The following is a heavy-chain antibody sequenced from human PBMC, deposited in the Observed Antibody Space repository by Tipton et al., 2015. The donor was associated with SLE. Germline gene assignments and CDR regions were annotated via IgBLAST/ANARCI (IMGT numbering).Heavy chain of an antibody. CDR3: ARHVPTSITMIVRMAFDI. Sequence: TLSLTCTVSGGSISSYYWSWIRQPPGKGLEWIGYIYYSGSTNYNPSLKSRVTISVDTSKNQFSLKLSSVTAADTAVYYCARHVPTSITMIVRMAFDIWGQGTMVTVSS. CDR1: GGSISSYY. D-gene: IGHD3-22*01. J-gene: IGHJ3*02. V-gene: IGHV4-59*08. CDR2: IYYSGST.